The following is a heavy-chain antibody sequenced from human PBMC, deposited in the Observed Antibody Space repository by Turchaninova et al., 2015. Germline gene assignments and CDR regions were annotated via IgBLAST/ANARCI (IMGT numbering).Heavy chain of an antibody. Sequence: FDDYAMSWARQAPGMGLEWVGLIRSKAFGRTTGYAESVRGRFTVSTDESEGIAYLHVNSLRTEDSAVYYCSRVRAGAIGYYFDFGDQGTLVTVSP. CDR2: IRSKAFGRTT. CDR1: FDDYA. CDR3: SRVRAGAIGYYFDF. J-gene: IGHJ4*02. V-gene: IGHV3-49*04. D-gene: IGHD6-19*01.